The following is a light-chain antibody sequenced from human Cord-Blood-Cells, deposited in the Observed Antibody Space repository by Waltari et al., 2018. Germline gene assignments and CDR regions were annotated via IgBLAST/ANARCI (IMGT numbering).Light chain of an antibody. Sequence: QSALTQPRSVSGSPGQSVTISCTGTSSDVGGYNYVSWYQQHPGKAPNLLLYDVSERPSGVPDRFSGSKSGNTASLTISGLQAEDEADYYCCSYAGSYVFGTGTKVTVL. CDR3: CSYAGSYV. J-gene: IGLJ1*01. CDR2: DVS. V-gene: IGLV2-11*01. CDR1: SSDVGGYNY.